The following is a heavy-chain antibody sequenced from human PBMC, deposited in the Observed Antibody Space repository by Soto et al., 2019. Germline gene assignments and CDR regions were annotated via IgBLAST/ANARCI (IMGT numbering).Heavy chain of an antibody. J-gene: IGHJ5*02. Sequence: EVQLVESGGGLVQPGGSLRLSCAASGFTFSDHYMDWVRQAPGQGLEWVGRIRNKANSYTTEYAASVKGRFTISRDDSKNSLYLQMNSLKTEDTAVYYCARVDTAWHNWFDPWGQGTLVTVSS. D-gene: IGHD5-18*01. CDR3: ARVDTAWHNWFDP. CDR2: IRNKANSYTT. CDR1: GFTFSDHY. V-gene: IGHV3-72*01.